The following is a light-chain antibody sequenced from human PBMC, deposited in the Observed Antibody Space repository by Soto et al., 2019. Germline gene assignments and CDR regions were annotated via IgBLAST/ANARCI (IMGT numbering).Light chain of an antibody. CDR2: DAS. V-gene: IGKV1-5*01. CDR3: QQYNTFPLT. Sequence: DIQMAQSPSTLSASVGGRVTITCRASQRIRRRLAWYQQKPGKAPNLLIYDASSLESGVPSRFSGGGSGTGFTITISSLQPEDFATYYCQQYNTFPLTFGQGTKVEVK. CDR1: QRIRRR. J-gene: IGKJ1*01.